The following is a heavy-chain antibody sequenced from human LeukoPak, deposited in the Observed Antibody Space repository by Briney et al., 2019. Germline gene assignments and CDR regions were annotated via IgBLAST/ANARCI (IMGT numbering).Heavy chain of an antibody. J-gene: IGHJ4*02. V-gene: IGHV3-23*01. D-gene: IGHD4-23*01. CDR3: AKLQGGKTFDY. CDR1: GFTFSSYV. CDR2: ISNSGGDT. Sequence: GGSLRLSCAASGFTFSSYVMSWVRQAPGKGLEWVSGISNSGGDTNHADSVKGRFTISRDNSRNTLYLQMNSLRAEDTAVYYCAKLQGGKTFDYWGQGTLVIVSS.